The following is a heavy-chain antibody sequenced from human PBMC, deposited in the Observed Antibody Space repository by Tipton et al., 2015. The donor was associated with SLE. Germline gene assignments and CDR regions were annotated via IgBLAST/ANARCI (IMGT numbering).Heavy chain of an antibody. CDR3: ARDQGDIVVVPADGMDV. D-gene: IGHD2-2*01. J-gene: IGHJ3*01. CDR2: IYTSGST. CDR1: GGSISSGSYY. V-gene: IGHV4-61*02. Sequence: TLSLTCTVSGGSISSGSYYWSWIRQPAGKGLEWIGRIYTSGSTNYNPSLKSRVTISVDTSKNQFSLKLSSVTAADTAVYYCARDQGDIVVVPADGMDVWGQGTMVTVSS.